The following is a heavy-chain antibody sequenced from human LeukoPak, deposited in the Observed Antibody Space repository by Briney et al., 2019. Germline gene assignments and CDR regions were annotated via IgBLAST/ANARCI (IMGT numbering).Heavy chain of an antibody. J-gene: IGHJ3*02. D-gene: IGHD6-13*01. V-gene: IGHV4-34*01. CDR1: GGSISGYY. CDR2: INHSGST. Sequence: SETLSLTCAVYGGSISGYYWSWIRQPPGKGLEWIGEINHSGSTNYNPSLKSRVTISVDKSKNQFSLKLSSVTAADTAVYYCARDWIAAAVPFDIWGQGTMVTVSS. CDR3: ARDWIAAAVPFDI.